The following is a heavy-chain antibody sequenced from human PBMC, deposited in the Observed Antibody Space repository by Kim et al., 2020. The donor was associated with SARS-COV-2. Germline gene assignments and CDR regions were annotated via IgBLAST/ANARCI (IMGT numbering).Heavy chain of an antibody. Sequence: FQGRVTITADKSTSTAYMELSSLRSEDTAVYYCARELVVVGDYYYYGMDVWGQGTTVTVSS. CDR3: ARELVVVGDYYYYGMDV. V-gene: IGHV1-69*04. J-gene: IGHJ6*02. D-gene: IGHD2-15*01.